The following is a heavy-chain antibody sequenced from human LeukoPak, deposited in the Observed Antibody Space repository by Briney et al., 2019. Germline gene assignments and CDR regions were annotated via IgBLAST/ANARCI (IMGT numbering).Heavy chain of an antibody. J-gene: IGHJ4*02. CDR2: ISGSSSYL. Sequence: GGSLRLSCAASGFTFSSYEMNWVRQAPGKGLEWVSSISGSSSYLNYADSVKGRFTISRDNAKNSLYLQMNSLRAEDTAVYYCARPSGSGWYWSIYYFDYWGQGTLVTVSS. CDR1: GFTFSSYE. CDR3: ARPSGSGWYWSIYYFDY. D-gene: IGHD6-19*01. V-gene: IGHV3-21*01.